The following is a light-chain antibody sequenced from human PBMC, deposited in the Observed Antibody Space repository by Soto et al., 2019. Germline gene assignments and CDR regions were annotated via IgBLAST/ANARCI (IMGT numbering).Light chain of an antibody. CDR3: QDANNCPKT. Sequence: EIVMTQSPDTLSVSPGETATLSCRASQSVGSSVASCQQKPGQAPRLLISDASTRAAGLPARFSCSRSRTEDTLTISNDQSEDFAVYYWQDANNCPKTFDRGTKVEIK. J-gene: IGKJ1*01. CDR2: DAS. V-gene: IGKV3-15*01. CDR1: QSVGSS.